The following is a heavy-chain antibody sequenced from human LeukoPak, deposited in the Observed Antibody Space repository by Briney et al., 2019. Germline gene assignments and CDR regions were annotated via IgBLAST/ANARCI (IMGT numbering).Heavy chain of an antibody. J-gene: IGHJ5*02. V-gene: IGHV4-4*07. CDR3: ARSGPPRSYNGFDP. D-gene: IGHD7-27*01. Sequence: SETLSLTCTVSGGSISSYYWSWIRQPAGKGLEWIGPIYTSGSTNYNPSLKSRVTMSVDLSKNPFSLKLSSVTSADTAVYYCARSGPPRSYNGFDPWGQGTLVTVSS. CDR2: IYTSGST. CDR1: GGSISSYY.